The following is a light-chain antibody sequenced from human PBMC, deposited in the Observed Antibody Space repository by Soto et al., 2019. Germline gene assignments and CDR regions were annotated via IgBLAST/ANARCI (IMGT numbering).Light chain of an antibody. CDR3: QQYNNWPRAT. J-gene: IGKJ4*01. CDR1: QSISSN. Sequence: EIVMTQSPATLSVSPWGRATLSCRASQSISSNLAWYQQKPGQAPRLLMFRTSSRATGFPARFSGSGSGTEFNLIISSLQSEDFGVYYCQQYNNWPRATFGGGTKVDIK. CDR2: RTS. V-gene: IGKV3-15*01.